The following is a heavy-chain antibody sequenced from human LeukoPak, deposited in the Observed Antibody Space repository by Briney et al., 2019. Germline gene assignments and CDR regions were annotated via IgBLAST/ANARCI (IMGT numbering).Heavy chain of an antibody. Sequence: PGGSLRLSCAASGITFSSYSMNWVRQAPGKGLEWVSFISSSRSYIYYADSLKGRFTISRDNAKNSLYLQMNSLRAEDTAVYYCARSCSSTSCYSDYWGQGTLVTVSS. CDR1: GITFSSYS. J-gene: IGHJ4*02. D-gene: IGHD2-2*02. V-gene: IGHV3-21*01. CDR3: ARSCSSTSCYSDY. CDR2: ISSSRSYI.